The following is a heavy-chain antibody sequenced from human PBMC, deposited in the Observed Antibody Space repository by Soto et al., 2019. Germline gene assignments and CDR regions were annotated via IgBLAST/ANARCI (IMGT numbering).Heavy chain of an antibody. Sequence: VGSLKVSCKGSGYIFTSYWIGWVRQATGQGLEWMGWMNPGSGDTGYAQKFQGRVTMTRDISIATAYMELNSLTSEDTAIYYCARMESFGSLNWFDPWGQGTLVTVSS. D-gene: IGHD5-18*01. CDR2: MNPGSGDT. V-gene: IGHV1-8*02. CDR3: ARMESFGSLNWFDP. J-gene: IGHJ5*02. CDR1: GYIFTSYW.